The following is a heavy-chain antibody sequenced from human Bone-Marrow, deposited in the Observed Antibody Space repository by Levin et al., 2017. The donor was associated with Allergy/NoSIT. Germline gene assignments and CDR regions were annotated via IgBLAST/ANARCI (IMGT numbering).Heavy chain of an antibody. CDR1: GGSISSSSYY. CDR2: IYYSGST. D-gene: IGHD6-13*01. V-gene: IGHV4-39*01. Sequence: SETLSLTCTVSGGSISSSSYYWGWIRQPPGKGLEWIGSIYYSGSTYYNPSLKSRVTISVDTSKNQFSLKLSSVTAADTAVYYCARQEIAAAGTCWFDPWGQGTLVTVSS. CDR3: ARQEIAAAGTCWFDP. J-gene: IGHJ5*02.